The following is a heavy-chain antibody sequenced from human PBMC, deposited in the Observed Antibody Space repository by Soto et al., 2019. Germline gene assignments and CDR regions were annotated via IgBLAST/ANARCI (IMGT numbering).Heavy chain of an antibody. J-gene: IGHJ4*02. Sequence: GGSLRLSCEAPGFSSSSFAMNWVRQAPGRGLEWVSYISDDGASIYYADSLKGRFTISRDNAKNSLSLQMNNLRAEDTAVYYCARENSVQAWLHHFDHWGLGTLVTVSS. D-gene: IGHD5-18*01. CDR2: ISDDGASI. CDR1: GFSSSSFA. V-gene: IGHV3-48*03. CDR3: ARENSVQAWLHHFDH.